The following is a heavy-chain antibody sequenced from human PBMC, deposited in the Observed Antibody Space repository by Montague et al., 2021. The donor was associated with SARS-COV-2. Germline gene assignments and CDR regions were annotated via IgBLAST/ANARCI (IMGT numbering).Heavy chain of an antibody. V-gene: IGHV3-48*03. CDR1: GFTFSSYE. CDR3: ATMATDLYYNGMDV. D-gene: IGHD5-24*01. J-gene: IGHJ6*02. CDR2: ISSSGSTI. Sequence: SLRLSCAASGFTFSSYEMNWVRQAPGKGLEWVSYISSSGSTISYADSVKGRFTISRDNAKDSLYLQMNSLRAEDTAVYYCATMATDLYYNGMDVWGQGTTVTAS.